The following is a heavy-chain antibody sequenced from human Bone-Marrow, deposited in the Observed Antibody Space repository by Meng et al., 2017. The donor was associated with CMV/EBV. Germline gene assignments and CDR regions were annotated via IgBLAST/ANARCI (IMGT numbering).Heavy chain of an antibody. V-gene: IGHV3-30*02. CDR2: IRYDGSNK. CDR3: ASRYCSSTSCLFLVDP. D-gene: IGHD2-2*01. CDR1: GFTFSSYG. J-gene: IGHJ5*02. Sequence: GESLKISCAASGFTFSSYGMHWVRQAPGKGLEWVAFIRYDGSNKYYADSVKGRFTISRDNSKNTLYLQMNSLRAEDTAVYYCASRYCSSTSCLFLVDPWGQGTLVTVSS.